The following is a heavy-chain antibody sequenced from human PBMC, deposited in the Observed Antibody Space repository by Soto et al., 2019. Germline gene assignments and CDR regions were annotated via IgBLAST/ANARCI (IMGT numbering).Heavy chain of an antibody. CDR3: ARPEYYYDSRGYYGY. D-gene: IGHD3-22*01. V-gene: IGHV3-21*01. CDR1: GFTFSSYS. Sequence: EVQLVESGGGLVKPGGSLRLSCAASGFTFSSYSMNWVRQAPGKGLEWVSSISSSSSYIYYADSVKGRFTISRDNAKNSLYLQMNSLRAEDTGVYYCARPEYYYDSRGYYGYWGQGTLATVSS. CDR2: ISSSSSYI. J-gene: IGHJ4*02.